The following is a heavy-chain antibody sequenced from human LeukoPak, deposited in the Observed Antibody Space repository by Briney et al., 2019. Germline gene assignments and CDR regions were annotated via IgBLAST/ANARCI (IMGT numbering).Heavy chain of an antibody. CDR1: GDSVSSNSAA. Sequence: SQTLSLTCAISGDSVSSNSAAWSWIRQSPSRGLEWLGRTYYRSKWYNDYAVSVKSRITINPDTSKNQFSLQLNSVTPEDTAVYYCARVLLIAVAGKNYYGMDVWGQGTTVTVSS. V-gene: IGHV6-1*01. CDR2: TYYRSKWYN. D-gene: IGHD6-19*01. J-gene: IGHJ6*02. CDR3: ARVLLIAVAGKNYYGMDV.